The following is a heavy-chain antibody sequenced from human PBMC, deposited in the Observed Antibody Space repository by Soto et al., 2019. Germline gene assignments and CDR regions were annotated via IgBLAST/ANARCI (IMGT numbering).Heavy chain of an antibody. D-gene: IGHD5-12*01. CDR1: GYTFTTYG. CDR2: LSADNGNT. CDR3: AREEVAPDWFDP. V-gene: IGHV1-18*01. Sequence: QVQLVQSGAEVKKPGASVKVSCKASGYTFTTYGISWVRQAPGQGLEWLGWLSADNGNTRYAQKVQGRVTMTTDTSTSKAYTELRSLRSDDTAVYCCAREEVAPDWFDPWGQGTLVTVSS. J-gene: IGHJ5*02.